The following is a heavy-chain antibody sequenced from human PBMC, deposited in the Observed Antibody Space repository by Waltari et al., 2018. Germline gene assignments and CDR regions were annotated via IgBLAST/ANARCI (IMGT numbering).Heavy chain of an antibody. D-gene: IGHD3-9*01. CDR1: GYIFRNYY. V-gene: IGHV1-69-2*01. CDR2: VKPPDGKT. CDR3: ATSGMDLSGVTINWFDP. Sequence: EVQLVQSGAEVKKPGATVKISCKASGYIFRNYYMHWLRQAPGKGLGWMGRVKPPDGKTIYADKFQGRFIITTNRPTRTVFMEVTSLTSDDAAVYYCATSGMDLSGVTINWFDPWGQGTLLTVSS. J-gene: IGHJ5*02.